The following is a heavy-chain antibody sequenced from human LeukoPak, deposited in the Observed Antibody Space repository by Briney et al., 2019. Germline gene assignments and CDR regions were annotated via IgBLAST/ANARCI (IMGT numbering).Heavy chain of an antibody. CDR1: GGSFSSYY. D-gene: IGHD5-12*01. V-gene: IGHV4-34*01. Sequence: PSGTLSLTCAVHGGSFSSYYWSWISQPPRKWLEWVRNINHSASTNYNPYLKSQVTISIDTSKNQFALEVSPVIAADTAVYYCARGRGGYDSTSHYNYYIDVRGKGTTVTVS. J-gene: IGHJ6*03. CDR2: INHSAST. CDR3: ARGRGGYDSTSHYNYYIDV.